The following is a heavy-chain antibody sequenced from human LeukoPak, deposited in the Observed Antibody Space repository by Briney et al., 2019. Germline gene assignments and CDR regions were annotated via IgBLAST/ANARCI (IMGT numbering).Heavy chain of an antibody. J-gene: IGHJ4*02. V-gene: IGHV3-23*01. D-gene: IGHD6-19*01. CDR3: AKDRGRSGWYGGPPFDY. CDR2: ISGSGGST. Sequence: PGGSLRLSCAASGFTFSSYAMSWVRQAPGKGLEWVSAISGSGGSTYYADSVKGRFTISRDNSKNTLYLQMNGLRTEDTAFYYCAKDRGRSGWYGGPPFDYWGQGTLVTVSS. CDR1: GFTFSSYA.